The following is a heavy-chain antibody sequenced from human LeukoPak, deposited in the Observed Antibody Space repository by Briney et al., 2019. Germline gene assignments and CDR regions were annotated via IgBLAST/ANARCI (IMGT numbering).Heavy chain of an antibody. CDR1: GGSISGYY. V-gene: IGHV4-34*01. D-gene: IGHD5-18*01. Sequence: SETLSLTCTVSGGSISGYYWSWIRQPPGKGLEWIGEINRSGSTNYNPSLKSRVTISIDTSKNQFSLKLSSLTAADTAVYYCARGPSIQLWSDPYYYYGMDVWGQGTTVTVSS. J-gene: IGHJ6*02. CDR3: ARGPSIQLWSDPYYYYGMDV. CDR2: INRSGST.